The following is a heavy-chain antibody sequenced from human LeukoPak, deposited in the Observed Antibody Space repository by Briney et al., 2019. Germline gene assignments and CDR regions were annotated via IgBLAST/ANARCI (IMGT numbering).Heavy chain of an antibody. CDR2: IWYDGSNK. CDR1: GITFSSFG. Sequence: GRSLRLSCAAPGITFSSFGMHWVRQAPGKGPEWVAFIWYDGSNKYYADSVKGRFTISRDNSKNTLYLQMNSLRAEDTAVYYCARDGTVTAGPFDPWGRGTLVTVSS. V-gene: IGHV3-33*01. J-gene: IGHJ5*02. CDR3: ARDGTVTAGPFDP. D-gene: IGHD4-11*01.